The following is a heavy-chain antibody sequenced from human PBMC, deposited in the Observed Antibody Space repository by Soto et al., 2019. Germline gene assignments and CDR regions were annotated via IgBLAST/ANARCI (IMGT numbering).Heavy chain of an antibody. V-gene: IGHV3-11*01. J-gene: IGHJ6*02. CDR1: GFSFSDSY. CDR3: ARGTRFLEWPWPYYYGMDV. CDR2: ISPSGDTK. D-gene: IGHD3-3*01. Sequence: PGGSLRLSCAASGFSFSDSYMSWIRQAPGKGLQWVSYISPSGDTKYSAESVKGRFTISRDNAKNSLHLEMNSLRAEDTAVYYCARGTRFLEWPWPYYYGMDVWGQGTTVTVSS.